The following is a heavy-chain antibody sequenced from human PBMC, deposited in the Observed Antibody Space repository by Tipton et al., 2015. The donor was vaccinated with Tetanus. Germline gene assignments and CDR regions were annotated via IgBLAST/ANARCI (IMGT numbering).Heavy chain of an antibody. D-gene: IGHD5-24*01. CDR3: GRGTDAYKSGNY. CDR2: IYHRGYT. V-gene: IGHV4-31*03. J-gene: IGHJ4*01. Sequence: TLSLTCSVSGGSISSGGYYWSWIRQHPGKGLEWIGYIYHRGYTYNNPSLESRVTISVDTSENQFSLKLSSVTAADSALYFCGRGTDAYKSGNYWGQGTLVTVSS. CDR1: GGSISSGGYY.